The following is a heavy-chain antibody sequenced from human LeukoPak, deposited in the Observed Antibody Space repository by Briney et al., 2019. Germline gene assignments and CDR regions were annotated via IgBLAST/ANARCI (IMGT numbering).Heavy chain of an antibody. Sequence: GGSLRLSCAASGFTFSSYWMHWVRQAPGKGLVWVSHINTDGSTATYADSVKGRFTISRDNAENTLYLQMNSLRAEDTAVYYCARGDCTSISCYVYWGQGTLVTVSS. V-gene: IGHV3-74*01. D-gene: IGHD2-2*01. CDR1: GFTFSSYW. CDR2: INTDGSTA. CDR3: ARGDCTSISCYVY. J-gene: IGHJ4*02.